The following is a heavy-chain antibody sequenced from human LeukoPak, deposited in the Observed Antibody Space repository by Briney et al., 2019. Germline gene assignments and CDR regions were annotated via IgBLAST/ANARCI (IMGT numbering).Heavy chain of an antibody. CDR3: ARDGYTYGSFDY. CDR1: GGSISSSSYF. Sequence: SETLSLTCSVSGGSISSSSYFWGWIRQPPGKGLEWLGSIYYSRSTYSNPSLKSRVTISVDTSKSQFSLKLSSVTAADTAVYYCARDGYTYGSFDYWGQGTLVTVSS. J-gene: IGHJ4*02. V-gene: IGHV4-39*01. CDR2: IYYSRST. D-gene: IGHD5-18*01.